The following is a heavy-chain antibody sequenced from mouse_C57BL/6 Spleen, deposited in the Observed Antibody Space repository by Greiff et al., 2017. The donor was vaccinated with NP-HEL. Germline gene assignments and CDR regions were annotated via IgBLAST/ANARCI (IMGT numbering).Heavy chain of an antibody. D-gene: IGHD2-1*01. CDR1: GYTFTSYD. CDR2: IYPRDGST. Sequence: QVQLKESGPELVKPGASVKLSCKASGYTFTSYDINWVKQRPGQGLEWIGWIYPRDGSTKYNEKFKGKATLTVDTSSSTAYMELHSLTSEDSAVYFCASYGNYAMDYWGQGTSVTVSS. V-gene: IGHV1-85*01. J-gene: IGHJ4*01. CDR3: ASYGNYAMDY.